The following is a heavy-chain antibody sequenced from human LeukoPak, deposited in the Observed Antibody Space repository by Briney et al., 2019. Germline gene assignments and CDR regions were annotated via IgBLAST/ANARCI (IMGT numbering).Heavy chain of an antibody. CDR1: GGSISSSSYY. D-gene: IGHD3-22*01. Sequence: SETLSPTCTVSGGSISSSSYYWGWIRQPPGKGLEWIASMYYSGSTYYNPSLKSRVTISVDTSKTQFSLKLSSVTAADTAVYYCARHPSYYYDSSGYYQDYWGQGTLVTVSS. CDR2: MYYSGST. CDR3: ARHPSYYYDSSGYYQDY. V-gene: IGHV4-39*01. J-gene: IGHJ4*02.